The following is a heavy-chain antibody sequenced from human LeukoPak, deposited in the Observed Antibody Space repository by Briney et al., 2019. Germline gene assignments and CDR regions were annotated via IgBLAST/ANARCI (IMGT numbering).Heavy chain of an antibody. V-gene: IGHV3-64D*06. Sequence: PGGSLRLSCSASGFTFSSYAMHWVRQAPGKGLEYVSAISSNGGSTYYADSVKGRFTISRDNSKNTLYLQMSSLRAEDTAVYYCVKVDYSSTSCYYPFFDYWGQGTLVTVSS. CDR2: ISSNGGST. CDR1: GFTFSSYA. CDR3: VKVDYSSTSCYYPFFDY. J-gene: IGHJ4*02. D-gene: IGHD2-2*01.